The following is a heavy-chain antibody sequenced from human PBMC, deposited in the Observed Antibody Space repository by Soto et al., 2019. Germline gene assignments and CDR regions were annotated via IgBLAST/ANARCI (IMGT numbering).Heavy chain of an antibody. CDR1: GGSFSGYY. CDR3: ARAQGKLELRLRYFDY. Sequence: SETLSLTCAVYGGSFSGYYWSWIRQPPGKGLEWIGDINHSGSTDYNPSLKSRVTISVDTSKNQFSLKLSSVTAADTAVYYCARAQGKLELRLRYFDYWGQGTLVTVSS. D-gene: IGHD1-7*01. J-gene: IGHJ4*02. V-gene: IGHV4-34*01. CDR2: INHSGST.